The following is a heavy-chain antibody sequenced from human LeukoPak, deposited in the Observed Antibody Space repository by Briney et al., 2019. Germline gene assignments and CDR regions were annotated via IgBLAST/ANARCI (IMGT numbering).Heavy chain of an antibody. CDR2: INPNSGGT. Sequence: ASVKVSCKASGYTFTSYGISWVRQAPGHGLEWMGWINPNSGGTDYAQKFQGRVTMTRDTSISTAYMELSRLRSDDTAVYYCARGCTNDICYTDWFDPWGQGTLVTVSS. J-gene: IGHJ5*02. D-gene: IGHD2-8*01. V-gene: IGHV1-2*02. CDR3: ARGCTNDICYTDWFDP. CDR1: GYTFTSYG.